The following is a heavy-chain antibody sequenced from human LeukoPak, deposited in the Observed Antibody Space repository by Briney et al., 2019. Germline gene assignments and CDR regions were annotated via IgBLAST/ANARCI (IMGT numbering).Heavy chain of an antibody. J-gene: IGHJ5*02. CDR2: IIPIFDTG. D-gene: IGHD3-9*01. V-gene: IGHV1-69*13. CDR1: GGTFSNYA. CDR3: ARGDILTGPDNWFDP. Sequence: SVKVSCKASGGTFSNYAINWVRQAPGQGLEWMGGIIPIFDTGSYAQKFQGRVTITADEVTSTAYMELRSLRSDDTAVYYCARGDILTGPDNWFDPWGQGTLVTVSS.